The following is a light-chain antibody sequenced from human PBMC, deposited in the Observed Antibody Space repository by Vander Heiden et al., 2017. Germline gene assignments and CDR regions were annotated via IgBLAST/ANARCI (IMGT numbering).Light chain of an antibody. J-gene: IGLJ3*02. CDR1: GSNIGRNT. Sequence: QSVLAQPPSASGTPGQSVTIPCSGSGSNIGRNTVNWYQQLPGAAPRLLIYYNDQRPSRVPDRLSGSKSGTSASLAISGLQSEDEADYYCTSWDNSLNARVFGGGTKLTVL. V-gene: IGLV1-44*01. CDR3: TSWDNSLNARV. CDR2: YND.